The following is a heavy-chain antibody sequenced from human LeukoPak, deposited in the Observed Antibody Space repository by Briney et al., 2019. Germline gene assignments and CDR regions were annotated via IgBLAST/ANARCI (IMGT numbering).Heavy chain of an antibody. V-gene: IGHV3-48*01. Sequence: GGSLRLSCAASGFTFSSYSMNWVRQAPGKGLEWVSYISSSSSTIYYADSVKGRFTISRDNSKNTLYLQMNSLRAEDTAVYYCAKEDSSGWYWDAFDIWGQGTMVTVSS. CDR2: ISSSSSTI. D-gene: IGHD6-19*01. J-gene: IGHJ3*02. CDR3: AKEDSSGWYWDAFDI. CDR1: GFTFSSYS.